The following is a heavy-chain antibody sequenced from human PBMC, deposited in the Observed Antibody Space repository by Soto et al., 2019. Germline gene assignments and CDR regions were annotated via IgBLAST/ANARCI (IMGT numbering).Heavy chain of an antibody. CDR1: GFTFSSYS. CDR3: ARGYDYVWGSYRLDY. CDR2: ISSSSSYI. D-gene: IGHD3-16*02. J-gene: IGHJ4*02. V-gene: IGHV3-21*01. Sequence: GESLKISCAASGFTFSSYSMNWVRQAPGKGLEWVSSISSSSSYIYYADSVKGRFTISRDNAKNSLYLQMNSLRAEDTAVYYCARGYDYVWGSYRLDYWGQGTLVTVSS.